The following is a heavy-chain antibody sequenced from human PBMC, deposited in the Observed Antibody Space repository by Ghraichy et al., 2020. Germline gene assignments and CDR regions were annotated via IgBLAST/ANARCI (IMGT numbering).Heavy chain of an antibody. CDR1: GFTVSSNF. V-gene: IGHV3-53*01. J-gene: IGHJ4*02. CDR2: LYNGENT. D-gene: IGHD6-13*01. Sequence: GESLNISCAASGFTVSSNFMSWVRQAPGKGLEWVSVLYNGENTYYADSVKGRFIISRDNSKNTLYLQMNSLRADDTAVYFCATRTITGSWSNFDYWGQGALVTVSS. CDR3: ATRTITGSWSNFDY.